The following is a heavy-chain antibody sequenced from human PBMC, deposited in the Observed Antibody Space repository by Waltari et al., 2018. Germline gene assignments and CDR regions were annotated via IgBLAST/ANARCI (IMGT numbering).Heavy chain of an antibody. CDR2: INHSGST. V-gene: IGHV4-34*01. Sequence: QVQLQQWGAGLLKPSETLSLTCAVYGGSFSGYYWSWIRQPPGKGLEWIGEINHSGSTNYNPSLKSRVTISVDTSKNQFSLKLSSVTAADTAVYYCARVTGDPNYYYYYMDVWGKGTTVTVSS. J-gene: IGHJ6*03. CDR1: GGSFSGYY. D-gene: IGHD7-27*01. CDR3: ARVTGDPNYYYYYMDV.